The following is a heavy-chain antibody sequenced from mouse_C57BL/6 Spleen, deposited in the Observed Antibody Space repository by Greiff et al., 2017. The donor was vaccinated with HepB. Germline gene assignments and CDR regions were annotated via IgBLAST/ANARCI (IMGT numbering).Heavy chain of an antibody. D-gene: IGHD2-5*01. Sequence: VQLQQSGAELVRPGASVKLSCKASGYTFTDYYINWVKQRPGQGLEWIARIYPGSGNTYYNEKFKGKATLTAEKSSSTAYMQLSRLTSEDSAVYFCARYSNHYFDYWGQGTTLTVSS. J-gene: IGHJ2*01. V-gene: IGHV1-76*01. CDR2: IYPGSGNT. CDR3: ARYSNHYFDY. CDR1: GYTFTDYY.